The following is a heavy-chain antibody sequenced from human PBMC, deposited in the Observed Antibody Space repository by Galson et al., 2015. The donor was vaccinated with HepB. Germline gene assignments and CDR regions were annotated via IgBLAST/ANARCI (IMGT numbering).Heavy chain of an antibody. CDR2: IWYDGSSK. D-gene: IGHD3-10*01. CDR1: GFTFSTYG. V-gene: IGHV3-33*01. Sequence: FLRLSCAASGFTFSTYGMHWVRQAPGKGLEWVAVIWYDGSSKYYADSVKGRVTISRDNSKNTLYLQMNSLRDEDTAVFYCARDVGSGYFDYWGQGTLVTVSS. J-gene: IGHJ4*02. CDR3: ARDVGSGYFDY.